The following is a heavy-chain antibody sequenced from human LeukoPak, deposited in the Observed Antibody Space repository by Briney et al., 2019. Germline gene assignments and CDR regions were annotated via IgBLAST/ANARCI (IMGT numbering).Heavy chain of an antibody. CDR3: ARDEYNWNVDAFDI. V-gene: IGHV3-7*01. Sequence: GGSLRLSCAASGFTFSSYWMSWVRQAPGKGLEWVANIKQDGSEKYYVDSVKGRFTISRDNAKNSLYLQMNSLRAEDTAVYYCARDEYNWNVDAFDIWGQGTVVTVSS. CDR1: GFTFSSYW. D-gene: IGHD1-20*01. CDR2: IKQDGSEK. J-gene: IGHJ3*02.